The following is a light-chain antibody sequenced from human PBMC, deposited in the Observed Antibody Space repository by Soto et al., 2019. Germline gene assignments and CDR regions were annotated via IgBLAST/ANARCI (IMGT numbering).Light chain of an antibody. CDR1: SSDVGGYNY. J-gene: IGLJ1*01. Sequence: QSVLAQPASVSGSPGQSITISCTGTSSDVGGYNYVSWYQQHPGNAPKLMIYEVSNRPSGVSTRFSGSKSGNTASLTISGLQAEDEADYYCSSYTISTTLVFGTGTKVTV. CDR2: EVS. CDR3: SSYTISTTLV. V-gene: IGLV2-14*01.